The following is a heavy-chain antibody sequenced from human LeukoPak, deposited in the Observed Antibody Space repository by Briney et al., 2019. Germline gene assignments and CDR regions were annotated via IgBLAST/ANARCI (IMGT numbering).Heavy chain of an antibody. V-gene: IGHV4-61*08. D-gene: IGHD6-19*01. Sequence: SQTLSLTCTVSGGSISSGDYYWSWIRQPPGKGLEWIGYIYYSGSTNYNPSLKSRVTISVDTSKNQFSLKLSSVTAADTAVYYCARDTYSSGWYHGAFDIWGQGTMVTVSS. CDR3: ARDTYSSGWYHGAFDI. CDR1: GGSISSGDYY. CDR2: IYYSGST. J-gene: IGHJ3*02.